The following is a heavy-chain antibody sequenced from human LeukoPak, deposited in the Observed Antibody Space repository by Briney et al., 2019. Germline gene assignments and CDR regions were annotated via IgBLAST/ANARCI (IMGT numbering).Heavy chain of an antibody. CDR2: ISGSGGNT. V-gene: IGHV3-23*01. CDR3: ARMHRYGRC. CDR1: RFTSSSYA. J-gene: IGHJ4*02. Sequence: GGSLRLSCAASRFTSSSYAMSRVRQALGEGREWVSAISGSGGNTYYADSVKGRFTIFRDNAKNSLDLQMNSLRAEDTAVYYCARMHRYGRCWGQGTLVTVSS. D-gene: IGHD5-18*01.